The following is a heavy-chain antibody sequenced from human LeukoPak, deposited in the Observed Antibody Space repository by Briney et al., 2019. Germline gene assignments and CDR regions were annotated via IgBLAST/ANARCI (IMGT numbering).Heavy chain of an antibody. Sequence: GGSLRLSCAASGFTVSSYYMYWVRQAPGKGLEWVSSISANGGETHYADSVKGRFTISRDNSKNTLYLQINNPRVEDTAVYYCAKRYYDFPLDYWGQGTLVTVSS. J-gene: IGHJ4*02. V-gene: IGHV3-23*01. CDR3: AKRYYDFPLDY. CDR1: GFTVSSYY. D-gene: IGHD3-3*01. CDR2: ISANGGET.